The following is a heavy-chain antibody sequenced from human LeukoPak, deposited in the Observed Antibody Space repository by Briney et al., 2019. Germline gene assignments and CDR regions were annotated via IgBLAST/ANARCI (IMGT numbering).Heavy chain of an antibody. V-gene: IGHV3-30*03. J-gene: IGHJ4*02. CDR2: ISYDGSNK. CDR1: GFTFSSYG. CDR3: ARTDRSQWLVDY. D-gene: IGHD6-19*01. Sequence: GGSLRLSCAASGFTFSSYGMHWVRQAPGKGLEWVAVISYDGSNKYYADSVKGRFTISRDNSKNMLYLQMNSLRAKDTAVYYCARTDRSQWLVDYWGQGTLVTVSS.